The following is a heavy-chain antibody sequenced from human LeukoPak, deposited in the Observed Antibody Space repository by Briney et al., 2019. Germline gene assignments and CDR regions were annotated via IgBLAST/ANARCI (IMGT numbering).Heavy chain of an antibody. D-gene: IGHD4-17*01. V-gene: IGHV3-53*01. J-gene: IGHJ4*02. CDR2: IYSGGST. Sequence: GGSLRLSCAASGFTFSSNYMSWVRQAPGKGLEWVSVIYSGGSTYYADSVKGRFTISRDNSKNTLYLQMNSLRAEDTAVYYCARAPYGDYGFDYWGQGTLVTVSS. CDR1: GFTFSSNY. CDR3: ARAPYGDYGFDY.